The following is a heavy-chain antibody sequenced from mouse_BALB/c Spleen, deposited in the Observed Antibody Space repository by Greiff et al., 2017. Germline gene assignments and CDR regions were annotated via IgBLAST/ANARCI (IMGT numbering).Heavy chain of an antibody. J-gene: IGHJ4*01. CDR1: GSTFSSFG. V-gene: IGHV5-17*02. Sequence: EVHLLESGGGLVQPGASRKLSCAASGSTFSSFGMHWVRQAPEQGLEWVGYISSGSSTINYADTVKGRFTISRDKPKNTLFLQLTSLRTEDAAVYYCARRELRNAMDYWGQGTSVTVSS. CDR2: ISSGSSTI. D-gene: IGHD1-1*01. CDR3: ARRELRNAMDY.